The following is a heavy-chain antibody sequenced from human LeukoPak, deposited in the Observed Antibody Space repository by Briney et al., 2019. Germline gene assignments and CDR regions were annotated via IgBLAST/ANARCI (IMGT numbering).Heavy chain of an antibody. CDR3: ATSSYNWNQQGF. CDR2: IKQDGNEK. V-gene: IGHV3-7*01. D-gene: IGHD1-20*01. J-gene: IGHJ3*01. CDR1: GFSFSSYW. Sequence: GGSLTLSCAASGFSFSSYWMTWARQAPGKGLEWVANIKQDGNEKYYVDSVKGRFTISRDNAKNSLYLQMNSLRAEDTAVYYCATSSYNWNQQGFWGQGTMVTVFS.